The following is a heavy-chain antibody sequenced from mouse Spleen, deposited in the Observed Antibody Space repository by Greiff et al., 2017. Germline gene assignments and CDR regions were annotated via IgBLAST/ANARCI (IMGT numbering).Heavy chain of an antibody. D-gene: IGHD2-4*01. V-gene: IGHV1-55*01. CDR2: IYPGSGST. CDR3: ARSGYYDYDGRAMDY. Sequence: QVQLQQPGAALVKPGASVKMSCKASGYTFTRYWITWVKQRPGQGLEWIGDIYPGSGSTNYNEKFKSKATLTVDTSSSTAYMQLSSLTSEDSAVYYCARSGYYDYDGRAMDYWGQGTSVTVSS. CDR1: GYTFTRYW. J-gene: IGHJ4*01.